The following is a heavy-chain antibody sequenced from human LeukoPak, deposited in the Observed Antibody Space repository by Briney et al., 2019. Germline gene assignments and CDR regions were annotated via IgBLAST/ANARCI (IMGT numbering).Heavy chain of an antibody. Sequence: PSETLSLTCTVSGGSISSYYWSWIRQPPGKGLEWIGSIYYSGSTYYNPSLKSRVTISVDTSKNQFSLKLSSVTAADTAVYYCARESAPSRLLWFGELSDWFDPWGQGTLVTVSS. CDR3: ARESAPSRLLWFGELSDWFDP. V-gene: IGHV4-59*12. CDR2: IYYSGST. J-gene: IGHJ5*02. D-gene: IGHD3-10*01. CDR1: GGSISSYY.